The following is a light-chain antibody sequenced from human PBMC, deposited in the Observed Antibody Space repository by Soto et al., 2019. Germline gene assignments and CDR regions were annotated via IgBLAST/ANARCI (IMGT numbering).Light chain of an antibody. J-gene: IGLJ3*02. V-gene: IGLV2-14*01. Sequence: QSALTQPASVSGSPGQSITISCTGTSSDVGGYNYVSWYQQHPGKAPKLMIYEVSNRPSGVSNRFSGYKSGNTASLTISGLKAVAEADYYCSSYTSSSTWVFGGGTKLTVL. CDR3: SSYTSSSTWV. CDR1: SSDVGGYNY. CDR2: EVS.